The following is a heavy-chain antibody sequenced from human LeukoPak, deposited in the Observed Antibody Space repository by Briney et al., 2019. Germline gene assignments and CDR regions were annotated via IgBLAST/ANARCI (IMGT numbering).Heavy chain of an antibody. V-gene: IGHV3-33*02. CDR3: GRHGSERNSFDPIDH. J-gene: IGHJ4*02. D-gene: IGHD4-23*01. CDR2: IWCDGSNK. Sequence: GRSLRLYCAASGFSFNDYAMHWVRQAPGKGLEWVAVIWCDGSNKYYVDSVKGRFTLSRDNPTNTLILYMDRLRVEDTAVYYCGRHGSERNSFDPIDHWGQGTLVTVSS. CDR1: GFSFNDYA.